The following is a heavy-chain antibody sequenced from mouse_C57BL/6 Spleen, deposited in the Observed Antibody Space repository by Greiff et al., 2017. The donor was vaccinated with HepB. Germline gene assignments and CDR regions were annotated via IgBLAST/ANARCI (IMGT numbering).Heavy chain of an antibody. V-gene: IGHV1-26*01. J-gene: IGHJ2*01. CDR3: ARSTTVVGPYYFDY. Sequence: EVQLQQSGPELVKPGASVKISCKASGYTFTDYYMNWVKQSHGKSLEWIGDINPNNGGTSYNQKFKGKATLTVDKSSSTAYMELRSLTSEDSAVYYCARSTTVVGPYYFDYWGQGTTLTVSS. CDR2: INPNNGGT. CDR1: GYTFTDYY. D-gene: IGHD1-1*01.